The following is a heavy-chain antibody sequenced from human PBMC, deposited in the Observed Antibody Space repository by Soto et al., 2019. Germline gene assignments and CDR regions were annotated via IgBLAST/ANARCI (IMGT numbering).Heavy chain of an antibody. J-gene: IGHJ6*03. D-gene: IGHD2-2*01. Sequence: SETLSLTCTVSGGSISSSSSSWGWIRQPPGKGLEWLGIISYSGSTYYSPSLKSRVTISVDASKNLFSLKLSSVTAADTAVYYCARTYVTDAVVVPASKDYMAVWGKGTTVTVSS. CDR2: ISYSGST. V-gene: IGHV4-39*01. CDR1: GGSISSSSSS. CDR3: ARTYVTDAVVVPASKDYMAV.